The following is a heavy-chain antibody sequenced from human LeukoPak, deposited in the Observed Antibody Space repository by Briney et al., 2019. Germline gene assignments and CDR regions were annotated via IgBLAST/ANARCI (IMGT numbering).Heavy chain of an antibody. V-gene: IGHV4-4*02. CDR2: IFHSGST. CDR3: ARVLSGSNFDS. Sequence: PSETLSLTCAVSGGSISSSNWWSWVRQPPGEGLEWIGEIFHSGSTNYNPSLKSRVTIFVDKSKNQFSLKLNSVTAADTAVYFCARVLSGSNFDSWGQGTLVTVSS. J-gene: IGHJ4*02. CDR1: GGSISSSNW. D-gene: IGHD3-22*01.